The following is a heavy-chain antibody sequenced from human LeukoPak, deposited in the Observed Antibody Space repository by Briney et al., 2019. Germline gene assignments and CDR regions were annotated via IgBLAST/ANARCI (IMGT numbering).Heavy chain of an antibody. J-gene: IGHJ4*02. D-gene: IGHD3-22*01. CDR3: AKGVFYYYDSSGPYYFDY. CDR1: GFTFSSYS. V-gene: IGHV3-23*01. Sequence: GGSLRLSCGVSGFTFSSYSMSWVRQAPGKGLEWVSAISGSGGSTYYADSVKGRFTISRDNSKDTLYLQMNSLRAEDTAVYYCAKGVFYYYDSSGPYYFDYWGQGTLVTVSS. CDR2: ISGSGGST.